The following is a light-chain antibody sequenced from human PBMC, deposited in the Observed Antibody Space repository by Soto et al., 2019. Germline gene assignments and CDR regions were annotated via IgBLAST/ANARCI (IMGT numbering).Light chain of an antibody. V-gene: IGKV4-1*01. Sequence: DIVMTQSPDSLAVSLGERATINCKSSQSVLYSSNNKNYLAWYQQRPGQPTKLLIYWASTRESWVPDRFSGSGSGTDFTLTITSLQAEDVAFYYCQQYESTPPTFGQGTKLEIK. CDR2: WAS. CDR3: QQYESTPPT. CDR1: QSVLYSSNNKNY. J-gene: IGKJ2*01.